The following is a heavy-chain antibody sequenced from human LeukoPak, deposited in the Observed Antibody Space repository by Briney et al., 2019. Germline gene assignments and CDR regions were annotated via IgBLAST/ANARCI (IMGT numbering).Heavy chain of an antibody. J-gene: IGHJ4*02. CDR1: GDSISSYY. CDR3: ARGSSWSYYFAY. CDR2: FHYSGST. D-gene: IGHD6-13*01. Sequence: SETLSLTCAVSGDSISSYYWSWIRQPPGKGLEWIGYFHYSGSTNYSPSLKSRVTISIDTSKNQFSLKVSSVTAADTAVYYCARGSSWSYYFAYWGQGTLVTVSS. V-gene: IGHV4-59*01.